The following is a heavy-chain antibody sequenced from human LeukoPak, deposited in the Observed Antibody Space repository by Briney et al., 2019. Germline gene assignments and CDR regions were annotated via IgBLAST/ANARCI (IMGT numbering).Heavy chain of an antibody. CDR1: GYTFTGYY. J-gene: IGHJ1*01. CDR3: ARPDCGGDCRLIQY. CDR2: INPNSGDT. Sequence: ASVKVSCKASGYTFTGYYMHWVRQSPGLGLEWMGWINPNSGDTEYAQKFQGRVTMTRDTSISTAYMELSRLRYDDTAVYYCARPDCGGDCRLIQYWGQGTLVTVSS. V-gene: IGHV1-2*02. D-gene: IGHD2-21*01.